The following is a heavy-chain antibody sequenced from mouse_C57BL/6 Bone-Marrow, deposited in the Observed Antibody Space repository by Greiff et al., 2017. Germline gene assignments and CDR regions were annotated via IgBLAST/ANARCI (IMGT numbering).Heavy chain of an antibody. V-gene: IGHV14-4*01. Sequence: VQLKQSGAELVRPGASVKLSCTASGFNIKDDYMHWVKQRPEQGLEWIGWIDPENGDPEYASKFQGKATITANPSSNTAYLQLSSLTSEDTAVYYCTKEGSPFAYWGQGTLVTVSA. CDR1: GFNIKDDY. CDR3: TKEGSPFAY. CDR2: IDPENGDP. J-gene: IGHJ3*01.